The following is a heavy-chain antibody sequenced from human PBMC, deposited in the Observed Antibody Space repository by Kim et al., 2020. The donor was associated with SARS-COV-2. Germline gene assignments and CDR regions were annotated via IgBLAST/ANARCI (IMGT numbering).Heavy chain of an antibody. V-gene: IGHV4-34*01. Sequence: SETLSLTCAVYGGSFSGYYWSWIRQPPGKGLEWIGEINHSGSTNYNPSLKSRVTISVDTSKNQFSLKLSSVTAADTDVYYCARARLITIFGVVIPGGYYYMDVWGKGTTVTVSS. CDR3: ARARLITIFGVVIPGGYYYMDV. CDR2: INHSGST. D-gene: IGHD3-3*01. J-gene: IGHJ6*03. CDR1: GGSFSGYY.